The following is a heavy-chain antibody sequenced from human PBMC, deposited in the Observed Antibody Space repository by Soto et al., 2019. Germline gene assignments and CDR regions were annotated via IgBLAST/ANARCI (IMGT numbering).Heavy chain of an antibody. CDR1: GYTFTSYD. V-gene: IGHV1-8*01. Sequence: ASVKVSCKASGYTFTSYDVNWVRQATGQGLEWMGWMNPNSGNTGYAQKFQGRVTMTRNTSISTAYMELSSLRSEDTAVYYCASDGSTVIRYYFAYWGQGTLVTVYS. D-gene: IGHD4-17*01. J-gene: IGHJ4*02. CDR3: ASDGSTVIRYYFAY. CDR2: MNPNSGNT.